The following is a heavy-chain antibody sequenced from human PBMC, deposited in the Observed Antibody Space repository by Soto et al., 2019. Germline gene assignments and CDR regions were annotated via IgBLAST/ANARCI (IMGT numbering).Heavy chain of an antibody. J-gene: IGHJ4*02. Sequence: QVQLVQSGAEVKKPGASVKVSCKTSGYTFTGYYIHWVRQAPGQGLEWMGRINPNSGGTNYAQKFQGWVTMTGDTSISTAYMELSRLNSDATAVYYCVRGLASAYLDSWGQGTLVTVSS. CDR3: VRGLASAYLDS. CDR2: INPNSGGT. CDR1: GYTFTGYY. V-gene: IGHV1-2*04.